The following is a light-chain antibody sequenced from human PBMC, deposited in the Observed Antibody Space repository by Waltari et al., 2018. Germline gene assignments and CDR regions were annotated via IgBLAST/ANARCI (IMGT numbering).Light chain of an antibody. CDR3: QHGYGAPYS. CDR1: ENINNY. J-gene: IGKJ2*03. CDR2: KTS. V-gene: IGKV1-39*01. Sequence: DIRMTQSPSSLSASIGDRVTITCRASENINNYLNWYQQKPGKAPKLLIYKTSTLQGGAPSRFSGSGSGTDYTFIISSLQSEDFATYYCQHGYGAPYSFGQGTKVDIK.